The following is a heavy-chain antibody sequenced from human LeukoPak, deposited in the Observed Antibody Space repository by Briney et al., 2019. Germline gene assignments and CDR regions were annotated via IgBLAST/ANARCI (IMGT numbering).Heavy chain of an antibody. V-gene: IGHV1-8*01. Sequence: GASVKVSCKASGYTFTSYDINWVRQATGQGLEWMGWMNPNSGNTGYAQKFQGRVTMTRNTSISTAYMELSSLRSEDTAVYYCARGLRVTPKRNYHYYYMDVWGKGTTVTVSS. CDR3: ARGLRVTPKRNYHYYYMDV. J-gene: IGHJ6*03. CDR1: GYTFTSYD. CDR2: MNPNSGNT. D-gene: IGHD1-1*01.